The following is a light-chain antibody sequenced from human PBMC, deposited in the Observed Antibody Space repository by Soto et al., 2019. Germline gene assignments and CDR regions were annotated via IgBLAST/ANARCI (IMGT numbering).Light chain of an antibody. Sequence: EIVMTQSPATLSVSPGERATLSCRASQSVSSKLAWYQQKPGQTPRVLIYGASTRATGTPARFSGSGSGTEFTLTISSLQSEDSAVYHCQHYYDWPPTWTFGQGTKVEIK. CDR3: QHYYDWPPTWT. CDR2: GAS. V-gene: IGKV3-15*01. J-gene: IGKJ1*01. CDR1: QSVSSK.